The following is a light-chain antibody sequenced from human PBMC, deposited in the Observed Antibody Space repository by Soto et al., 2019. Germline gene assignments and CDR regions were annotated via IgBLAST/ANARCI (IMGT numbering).Light chain of an antibody. Sequence: QLVLTQSPSASASLGASVKLTCTLSSGHSNYAIAWHQQQPEKGPRYLMKLNRDGSHSKGDGIPNRFSGSSSGAERYLTTSSLQSEADCQPWGTGIVIFGGGTKLTDL. V-gene: IGLV4-69*01. CDR1: SGHSNYA. J-gene: IGLJ2*01. CDR3: QPWGTGIVI. CDR2: LNRDGSH.